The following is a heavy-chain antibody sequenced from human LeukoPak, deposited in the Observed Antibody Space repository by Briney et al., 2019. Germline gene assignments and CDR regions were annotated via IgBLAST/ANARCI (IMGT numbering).Heavy chain of an antibody. D-gene: IGHD3-10*01. V-gene: IGHV3-7*01. Sequence: GGSLRLSCTPSGLTFSRYWVRGVRQARGKGREGVANIKNDGSEEYYVDPVQSRLTISRDNASNSLFLQMNSLTVEDTAVYYCARAIRGSAVDTGDRWGQGTLVTVSS. CDR1: GLTFSRYW. J-gene: IGHJ4*02. CDR3: ARAIRGSAVDTGDR. CDR2: IKNDGSEE.